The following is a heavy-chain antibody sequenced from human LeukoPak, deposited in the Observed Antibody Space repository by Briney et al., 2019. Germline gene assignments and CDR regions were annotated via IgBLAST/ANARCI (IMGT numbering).Heavy chain of an antibody. Sequence: SVKVSCKASGGTFSSYTISWVRQAPGQGLEWMGRIIPILGIANYAQKVQGRVTITADKSTSTAYMELSSLRSEDTAVYYCARLNSSSTYLNYYYYYMDVWGKGTTVTVSS. CDR2: IIPILGIA. D-gene: IGHD6-6*01. V-gene: IGHV1-69*02. CDR3: ARLNSSSTYLNYYYYYMDV. CDR1: GGTFSSYT. J-gene: IGHJ6*03.